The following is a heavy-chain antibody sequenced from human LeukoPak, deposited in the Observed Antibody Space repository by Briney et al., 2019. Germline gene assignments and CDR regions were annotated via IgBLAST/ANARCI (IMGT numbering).Heavy chain of an antibody. D-gene: IGHD6-13*01. CDR3: APLSRIAAAGIDY. J-gene: IGHJ4*02. Sequence: PGGSLRLSCAASGFTLSSYAMSWVRQAPGKGLEWVSAISGSGGSTYYADSVKGRFTISRDNSKNTLYLQMNSLRAEDTAVYYCAPLSRIAAAGIDYWGQGTLVTASS. CDR2: ISGSGGST. V-gene: IGHV3-23*01. CDR1: GFTLSSYA.